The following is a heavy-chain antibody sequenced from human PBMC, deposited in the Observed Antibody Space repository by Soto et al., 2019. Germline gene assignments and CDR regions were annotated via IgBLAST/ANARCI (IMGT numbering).Heavy chain of an antibody. D-gene: IGHD2-21*02. V-gene: IGHV1-2*02. J-gene: IGHJ6*02. CDR1: GYSFTADY. CDR3: ARAVYFGDDCYSYGMDV. CDR2: INPHSGST. Sequence: QVQVVQSGAEVKKPGASVKISCKTSGYSFTADYLHRVRQAPGQGLEWVGWINPHSGSTNFAQKFLGRVSMTRDTSISTAYMELFSLTSDDTAIYYCARAVYFGDDCYSYGMDVWGQGTTVTVSS.